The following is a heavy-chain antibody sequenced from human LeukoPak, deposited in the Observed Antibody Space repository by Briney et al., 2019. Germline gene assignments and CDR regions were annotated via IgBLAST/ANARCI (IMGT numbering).Heavy chain of an antibody. CDR3: AREGGGGSYSGNFFDY. J-gene: IGHJ4*02. CDR2: IYYSGST. CDR1: GGSISSYY. Sequence: SETLSLTCTVSGGSISSYYWSWLRQPPGKGLEWIGYIYYSGSTNYNPSLKSRVTISVDTSKNQFSLKLSSVTAADTAVYYCAREGGGGSYSGNFFDYWGQGTLVTVSS. V-gene: IGHV4-59*01. D-gene: IGHD1-26*01.